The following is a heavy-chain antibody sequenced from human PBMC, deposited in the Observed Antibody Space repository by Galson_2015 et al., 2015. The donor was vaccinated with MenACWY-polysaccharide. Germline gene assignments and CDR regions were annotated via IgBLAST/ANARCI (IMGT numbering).Heavy chain of an antibody. D-gene: IGHD3-10*01. CDR3: ARAPRGLWFGEA. J-gene: IGHJ5*02. CDR1: GASIGSGDDYY. V-gene: IGHV4-31*03. Sequence: TLSLTCTVSGASIGSGDDYYWTWIRQRPGKGLEWIGYIYYSGSTYYNPSLKSRVIISQDTSKNQFSLNLSSVTAADTAVYYCARAPRGLWFGEAWGQGILVTVSS. CDR2: IYYSGST.